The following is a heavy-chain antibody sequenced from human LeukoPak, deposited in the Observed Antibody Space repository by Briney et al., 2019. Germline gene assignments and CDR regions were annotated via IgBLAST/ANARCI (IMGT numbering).Heavy chain of an antibody. J-gene: IGHJ4*02. CDR3: AKEGTRDGYNPGEN. V-gene: IGHV3-9*01. CDR2: ISWNSGSI. D-gene: IGHD5-24*01. CDR1: GFTFDEYA. Sequence: GGSLRLSCAASGFTFDEYAMHWVRQAPGKGLEWVSGISWNSGSIGYADSVKGRFTISRDNAKKSLYLQMTSLGAEDTALYYCAKEGTRDGYNPGENWGQGTLVTVSS.